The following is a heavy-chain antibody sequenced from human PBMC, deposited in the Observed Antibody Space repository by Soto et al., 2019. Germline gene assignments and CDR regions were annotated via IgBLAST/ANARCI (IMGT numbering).Heavy chain of an antibody. D-gene: IGHD2-15*01. J-gene: IGHJ4*02. Sequence: GESLKISCKASGYIFIDYWIGWVRQMPGKGLEWMGIVYPRDSDTRYSPSFQGQVTISADRSTGPAFLQWRSLKASDTALYYCARPPLPGYSIHFNSWGQGTQVTVSS. CDR3: ARPPLPGYSIHFNS. CDR2: VYPRDSDT. V-gene: IGHV5-51*01. CDR1: GYIFIDYW.